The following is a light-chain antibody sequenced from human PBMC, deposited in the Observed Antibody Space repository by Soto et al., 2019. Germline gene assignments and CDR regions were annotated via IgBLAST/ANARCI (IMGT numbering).Light chain of an antibody. Sequence: DIQMTQSPSSLSASVGDRVTITCQASQDISNYLNWYQQKPGEAPKLLISDGSNLETGVQSRFSGSGSGTHFTFTISRLQPEDVATDHCQQYEKVGLTCGGGTKVEIK. CDR1: QDISNY. V-gene: IGKV1-33*01. CDR3: QQYEKVGLT. CDR2: DGS. J-gene: IGKJ4*01.